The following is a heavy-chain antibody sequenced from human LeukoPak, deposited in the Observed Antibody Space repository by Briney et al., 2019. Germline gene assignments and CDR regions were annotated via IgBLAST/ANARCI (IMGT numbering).Heavy chain of an antibody. Sequence: GESLKISCKGSGYSFTSYWIGWVRQMPGKGLEWMGIIYPGDSDTRYSPSLQGQVTISADKSISTAYLQWSSLKASDTAMYYCARHQRYYDFWSGYSNRYGMDVWGQGTTVTVSS. V-gene: IGHV5-51*01. J-gene: IGHJ6*02. CDR1: GYSFTSYW. D-gene: IGHD3-3*01. CDR3: ARHQRYYDFWSGYSNRYGMDV. CDR2: IYPGDSDT.